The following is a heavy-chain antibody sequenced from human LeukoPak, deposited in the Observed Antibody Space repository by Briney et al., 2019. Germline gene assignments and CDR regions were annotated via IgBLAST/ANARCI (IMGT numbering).Heavy chain of an antibody. CDR3: ARVQGYCSSTSCYGAYEDY. CDR1: GYTFTSYG. V-gene: IGHV1-18*01. CDR2: ISAYNGNT. J-gene: IGHJ4*02. Sequence: ASVKVSCKASGYTFTSYGISWVRQAPVQGLEWMGLISAYNGNTNYAQKLQGRVTMTTDTSTRTAYMQLRSLRSDDTAVYYCARVQGYCSSTSCYGAYEDYWGQGTLVTVSS. D-gene: IGHD2-2*01.